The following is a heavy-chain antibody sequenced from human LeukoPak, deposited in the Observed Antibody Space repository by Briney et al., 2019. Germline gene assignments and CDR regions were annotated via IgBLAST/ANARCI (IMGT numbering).Heavy chain of an antibody. CDR1: GFTFRTYG. CDR3: AKDGRMYSSGWYSYFDQ. CDR2: ISYDESNR. D-gene: IGHD6-19*01. V-gene: IGHV3-30*18. J-gene: IGHJ4*02. Sequence: PGRSLRLSCAVSGFTFRTYGMHWVRQAPAKGLEWVAVISYDESNRYYADSVKGRFTISRDNSKNTVYLQVNSLRAEDTAVYYCAKDGRMYSSGWYSYFDQWGQGTLVTVSS.